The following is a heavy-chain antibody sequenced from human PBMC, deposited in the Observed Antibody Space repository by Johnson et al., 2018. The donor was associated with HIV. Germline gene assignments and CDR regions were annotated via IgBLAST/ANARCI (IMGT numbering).Heavy chain of an antibody. J-gene: IGHJ3*01. CDR1: GFAFSNHW. CDR3: ARAPHDAFDV. CDR2: IKQDGSEK. V-gene: IGHV3-7*05. Sequence: VQLVESGGDLVQPGGSLRLSCAASGFAFSNHWMSWVRQAPGKGLEWVANIKQDGSEKYYVDSVKGRFTISRDNAKNSLYLQIDSLRAEDTAMYYCARAPHDAFDVWGQGTMVTVSS.